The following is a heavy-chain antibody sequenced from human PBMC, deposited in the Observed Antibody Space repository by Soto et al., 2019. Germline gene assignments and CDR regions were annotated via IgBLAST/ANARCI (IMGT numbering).Heavy chain of an antibody. V-gene: IGHV3-23*01. Sequence: GGSLRLSCAASGFRFRTRAMSWVRQAPGKGLEWVASIRPGGDSTYYADSVKGRFAVSRDNSNVTLYLQMDSLRVEDTAIYYCTTHEEGAPWAGGLDSWGQGTLVTVSS. CDR1: GFRFRTRA. CDR3: TTHEEGAPWAGGLDS. D-gene: IGHD1-26*01. CDR2: IRPGGDST. J-gene: IGHJ5*01.